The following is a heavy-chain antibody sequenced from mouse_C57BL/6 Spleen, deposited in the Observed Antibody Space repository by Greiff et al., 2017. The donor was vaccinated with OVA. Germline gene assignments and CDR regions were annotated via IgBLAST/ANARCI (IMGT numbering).Heavy chain of an antibody. Sequence: VQLQQSGAELVRPGASVKLSCTASGFNIKDDYMHWVKQRPEQGLEWIGWIDPEDGDTEYASKFQGKATITGDTSSNTAYLQLSSLTSEDTAVCYCTTGVATRAWFAYWGQGTLVTVSA. CDR1: GFNIKDDY. V-gene: IGHV14-4*01. CDR3: TTGVATRAWFAY. D-gene: IGHD1-1*01. J-gene: IGHJ3*01. CDR2: IDPEDGDT.